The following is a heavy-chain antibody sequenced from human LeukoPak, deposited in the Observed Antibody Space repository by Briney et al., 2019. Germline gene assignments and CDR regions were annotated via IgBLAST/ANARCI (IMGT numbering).Heavy chain of an antibody. CDR1: GGTFSSYA. Sequence: SVKVSCKASGGTFSSYAISWVRQAPGQGLEWMGGIIPIFGTANYAQKFQGRVTITTDESTSTAYMELSSLRSEDTAVYYCARDPYYYDRGGAFDIWGQGTMVTVSS. CDR3: ARDPYYYDRGGAFDI. V-gene: IGHV1-69*05. D-gene: IGHD3-22*01. CDR2: IIPIFGTA. J-gene: IGHJ3*02.